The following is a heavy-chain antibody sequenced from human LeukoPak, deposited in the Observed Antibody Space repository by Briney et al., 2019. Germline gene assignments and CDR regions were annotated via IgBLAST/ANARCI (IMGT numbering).Heavy chain of an antibody. D-gene: IGHD2-2*01. CDR2: ISYDGSNK. J-gene: IGHJ4*02. Sequence: GGSLRLSCAASGFTFSSYAMHWVRQAPGKGLEWVAVISYDGSNKYYADSVKGRFTISRDNSKNTLYLQMNSLRSDDTAVYYCARVVNYQLLFESDYWGQGTLVTVSS. V-gene: IGHV3-30-3*01. CDR3: ARVVNYQLLFESDY. CDR1: GFTFSSYA.